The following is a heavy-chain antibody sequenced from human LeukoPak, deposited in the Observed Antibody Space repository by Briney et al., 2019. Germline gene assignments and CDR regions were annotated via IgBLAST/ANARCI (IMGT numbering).Heavy chain of an antibody. Sequence: PSETLSLTCTVSGGSISSYYWSWIRQPPGKGLEWIGYIYYSGSTNYNPSLKSRVTISVDTSKNQFSLKLSSVTAADTAVYYCARVNPSSGYDQNFDYWGQGTLVTVSS. J-gene: IGHJ4*02. D-gene: IGHD5-12*01. CDR1: GGSISSYY. CDR2: IYYSGST. V-gene: IGHV4-59*01. CDR3: ARVNPSSGYDQNFDY.